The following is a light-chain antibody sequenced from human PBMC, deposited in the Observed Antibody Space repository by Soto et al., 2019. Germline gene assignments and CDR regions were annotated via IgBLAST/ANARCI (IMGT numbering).Light chain of an antibody. CDR1: QSVTSNY. J-gene: IGKJ5*01. V-gene: IGKV3D-20*02. Sequence: ERVMTDSPATLSVSGGERATLSFGASQSVTSNYLAWYQQRPGLAPRLLIYAASSRSTGIPARFSGSGSGTDFTLTISRLEPEDFAVYYCQQRSNWPITFGQGKRMEIK. CDR3: QQRSNWPIT. CDR2: AAS.